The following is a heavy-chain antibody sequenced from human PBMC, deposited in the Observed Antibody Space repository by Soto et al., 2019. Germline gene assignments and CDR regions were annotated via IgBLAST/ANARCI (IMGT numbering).Heavy chain of an antibody. J-gene: IGHJ6*02. V-gene: IGHV3-23*01. CDR2: ISGSGGST. CDR1: GFTFSSYA. Sequence: GGSLRLSCAASGFTFSSYAMSWVRQAPGKGLEWVSVISGSGGSTHYADSVKGRFTISRDNSKNTLYLQMNSLRSDDTAVYYCARDLRLRFLEWLSTSGYYYYGMDVWGQGTTVTVSS. D-gene: IGHD3-3*01. CDR3: ARDLRLRFLEWLSTSGYYYYGMDV.